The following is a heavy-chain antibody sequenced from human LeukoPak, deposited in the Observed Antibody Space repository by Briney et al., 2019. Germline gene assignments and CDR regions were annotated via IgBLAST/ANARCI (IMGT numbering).Heavy chain of an antibody. J-gene: IGHJ3*02. CDR3: ARDPAAFRAPLAFDI. V-gene: IGHV1-2*02. D-gene: IGHD2-2*01. Sequence: GASVKVFCKASGYTFTGYYMHWVRQAPGQGLEWMGWINPNSGGTNYAQKFQGRVTMTRDTSISTAYMELRSLRSDDTAVYYCARDPAAFRAPLAFDIWGQGTMVTVSS. CDR2: INPNSGGT. CDR1: GYTFTGYY.